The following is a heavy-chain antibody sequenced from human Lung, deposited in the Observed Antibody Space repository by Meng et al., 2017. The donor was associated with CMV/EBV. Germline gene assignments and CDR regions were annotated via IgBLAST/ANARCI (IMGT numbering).Heavy chain of an antibody. CDR1: GFTFNNYG. CDR2: LRYEGITK. Sequence: GGSLRLSCVASGFTFNNYGMHWVRQIPGKGLEWVAYLRYEGITKYYADSVKGRFTISRDSSKNTLYLQMNSLRDDDTAVYYCAKDRSSSSFFDDWGQGALVTVSS. CDR3: AKDRSSSSFFDD. D-gene: IGHD6-6*01. V-gene: IGHV3-30*02. J-gene: IGHJ4*02.